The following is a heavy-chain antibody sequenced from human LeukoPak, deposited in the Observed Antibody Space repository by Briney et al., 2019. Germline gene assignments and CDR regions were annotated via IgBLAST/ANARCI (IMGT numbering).Heavy chain of an antibody. J-gene: IGHJ4*02. CDR3: AKGEYYYDSSGYPDH. D-gene: IGHD3-22*01. CDR1: GFTFSSYG. V-gene: IGHV3-30*18. CDR2: ISYDGSNK. Sequence: PGRSLRLSCAASGFTFSSYGMHWVRQAPGKGLEWVAVISYDGSNKYYADSVKGRFTISRDNSKNTLYLQMNSLRAEDTAVYYCAKGEYYYDSSGYPDHWGQGTLVTVSS.